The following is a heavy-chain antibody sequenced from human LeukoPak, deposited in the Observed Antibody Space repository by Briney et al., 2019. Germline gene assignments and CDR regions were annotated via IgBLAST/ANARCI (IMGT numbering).Heavy chain of an antibody. CDR3: ARQLIAAAAFDY. D-gene: IGHD6-13*01. Sequence: SETLSLTCAVSGESFSGHYWNWIRQPPGKGLEWIGYISYSGSTNYNPSLKSRVTVSVDTSKNQFSLKLSSVTAADAAVYYCARQLIAAAAFDYWGQGTLVTVSS. CDR1: GESFSGHY. J-gene: IGHJ4*02. CDR2: ISYSGST. V-gene: IGHV4-59*11.